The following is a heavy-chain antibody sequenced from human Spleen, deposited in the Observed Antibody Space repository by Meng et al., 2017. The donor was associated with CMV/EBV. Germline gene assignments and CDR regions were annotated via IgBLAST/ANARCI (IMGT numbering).Heavy chain of an antibody. J-gene: IGHJ6*02. CDR2: ISNSGTP. CDR3: ARHLIAYCTSTSCSSGMDV. V-gene: IGHV4-59*01. CDR1: GGSISTYY. D-gene: IGHD2-2*01. Sequence: SETLSLTCTVSGGSISTYYWSWIRQPPVKGLEWIGYISNSGTPNYNPSLKSRVTISVDTSKNQFSLKLRSVTAADTAVYYCARHLIAYCTSTSCSSGMDVWGQGTTVTVSS.